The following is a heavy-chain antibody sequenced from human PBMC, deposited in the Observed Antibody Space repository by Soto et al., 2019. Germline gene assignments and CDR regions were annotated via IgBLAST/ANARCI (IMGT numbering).Heavy chain of an antibody. CDR1: GGTLSDHS. J-gene: IGHJ3*02. CDR3: ERGVYGSGNYYTGPSAFDI. Sequence: QVQLEQSGAEVKKPGSSVKVSCKASGGTLSDHSVAWLRQAPGQGLEWMGGTIPVFNTAKYAQKFQGRVTVTADKFTNIAYMELSSLRSEDTAFYFCERGVYGSGNYYTGPSAFDIWGQGTMVIVSS. D-gene: IGHD3-10*01. CDR2: TIPVFNTA. V-gene: IGHV1-69*06.